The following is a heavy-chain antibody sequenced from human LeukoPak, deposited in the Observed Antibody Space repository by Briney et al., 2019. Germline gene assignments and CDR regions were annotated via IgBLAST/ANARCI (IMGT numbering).Heavy chain of an antibody. D-gene: IGHD1-26*01. Sequence: GGSLRLSCTASGVSGVTFYNYVMRWVRQAPGKGLEWVSGISGSGESTYYTGSVKGRFTIARDNAKNSLYLQMNSLRAEDTAVYYCARAPSGSYYYGMDVWGQGTTVTVSS. CDR2: ISGSGEST. V-gene: IGHV3-23*01. CDR3: ARAPSGSYYYGMDV. J-gene: IGHJ6*02. CDR1: GVSGVTFYNYV.